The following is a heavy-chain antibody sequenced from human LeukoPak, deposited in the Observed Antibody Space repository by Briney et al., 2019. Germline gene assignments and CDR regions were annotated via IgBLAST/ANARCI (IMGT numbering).Heavy chain of an antibody. CDR3: ARGRSGYSRMDV. Sequence: PSGTLSLTCAVSGGSISSSNWWSWVRQPPGKGLEWIGEIYHSGSTNYNPPLKSRVTISVDTSKNQFSLKLSSVTAADTAVYYCARGRSGYSRMDVWGQGTTFTVSS. CDR1: GGSISSSNW. J-gene: IGHJ6*02. V-gene: IGHV4-4*02. D-gene: IGHD3-22*01. CDR2: IYHSGST.